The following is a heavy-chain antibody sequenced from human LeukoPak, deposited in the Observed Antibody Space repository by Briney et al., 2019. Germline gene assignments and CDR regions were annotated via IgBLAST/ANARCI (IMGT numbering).Heavy chain of an antibody. V-gene: IGHV3-23*01. Sequence: GGSLRLSCAASGFTFSSYWMHWVRQAPGKGLEWVSAISGSGGSTYYADSVKGRFTISRDNSKNTLYLQMNSLRAEDTAVYYCAKDHGYDSSGYYPTFFDYWGQGTLVTVSS. CDR3: AKDHGYDSSGYYPTFFDY. D-gene: IGHD3-22*01. CDR1: GFTFSSYW. J-gene: IGHJ4*02. CDR2: ISGSGGST.